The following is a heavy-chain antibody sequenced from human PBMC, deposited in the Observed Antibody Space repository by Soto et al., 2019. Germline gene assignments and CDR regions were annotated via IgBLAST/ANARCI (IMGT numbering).Heavy chain of an antibody. CDR2: ISAYNGNT. CDR1: GYTFTSYG. V-gene: IGHV1-18*04. D-gene: IGHD2-2*01. CDR3: ARDSLIVVVPAAIRPDYYYYGMDV. Sequence: WASVKVSWKASGYTFTSYGISWVRQAPGLGLEWMGWISAYNGNTNYAQKLQGRVTMTTDTSTSTAYMELRSLRSDDTAVYYRARDSLIVVVPAAIRPDYYYYGMDVWGQGTTVTVSS. J-gene: IGHJ6*02.